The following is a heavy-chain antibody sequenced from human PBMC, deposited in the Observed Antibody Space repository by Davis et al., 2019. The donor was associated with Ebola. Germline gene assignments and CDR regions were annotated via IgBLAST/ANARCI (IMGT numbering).Heavy chain of an antibody. CDR3: ARVGSGSPY. CDR1: GFTFSSYA. Sequence: GESLKISCAASGFTFSSYAMHWVRQAPGKGLEWVAVISYDGSNKYYADSVKGRFTISRDNSKNTLYLQMNSLRAEDTAVYYCARVGSGSPYWGQGTLVTVSS. D-gene: IGHD1-26*01. CDR2: ISYDGSNK. V-gene: IGHV3-30-3*01. J-gene: IGHJ4*02.